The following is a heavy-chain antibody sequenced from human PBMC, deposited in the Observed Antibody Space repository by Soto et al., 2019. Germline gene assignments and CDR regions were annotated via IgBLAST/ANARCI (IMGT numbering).Heavy chain of an antibody. Sequence: PSETLSLTCTVSGGSISSSSYYWGWIRQPPGKGLEWIGSIYYSGSTYYNPSLKSRVIISVDTSKNQFSLKLSSVTAADTAVYYCARHDGSGSYANWFDPWGQGTLVTVSS. J-gene: IGHJ5*02. CDR3: ARHDGSGSYANWFDP. D-gene: IGHD3-10*01. CDR2: IYYSGST. CDR1: GGSISSSSYY. V-gene: IGHV4-39*01.